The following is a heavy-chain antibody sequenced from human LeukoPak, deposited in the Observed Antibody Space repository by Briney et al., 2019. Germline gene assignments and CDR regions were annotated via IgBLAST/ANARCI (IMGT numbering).Heavy chain of an antibody. CDR3: ARDQYSSTWYRGAFDI. CDR2: IKSDGSST. CDR1: GFTFTTSW. D-gene: IGHD6-13*01. J-gene: IGHJ3*02. Sequence: PGGSLRLSCAASGFTFTTSWMHWFRQAPGKGLVWVSRIKSDGSSTTYADSVKGRFTISRGNAKNTLYLQMNSLRAEDTAVYYCARDQYSSTWYRGAFDIWGQGTMVSVSS. V-gene: IGHV3-74*01.